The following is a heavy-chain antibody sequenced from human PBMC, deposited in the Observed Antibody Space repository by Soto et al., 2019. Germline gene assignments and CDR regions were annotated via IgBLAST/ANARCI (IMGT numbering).Heavy chain of an antibody. Sequence: GASVKFSCKASGGTFSSYAISWVRQAPGQGLEWMGWINPNSGGTNSAQKFQGRVTMTRDTSISTAYMELSRLRYDDTAVYYCARESLDRDDAFDIWGQGTMVTVSS. D-gene: IGHD1-1*01. CDR1: GGTFSSYA. CDR2: INPNSGGT. CDR3: ARESLDRDDAFDI. J-gene: IGHJ3*02. V-gene: IGHV1-2*02.